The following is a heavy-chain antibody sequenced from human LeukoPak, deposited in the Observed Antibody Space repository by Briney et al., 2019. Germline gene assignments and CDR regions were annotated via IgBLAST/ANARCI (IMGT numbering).Heavy chain of an antibody. Sequence: GGSLRLSCAASGFTFSSYAMSWVRQAPGKGLEWVSAISGSGGSTYYADSVKGRFTISRDNSKNTLYLQMNSLRAEDTAVYYCAKVLADSSSPPDGYWGQGTLVTVSS. V-gene: IGHV3-23*01. CDR2: ISGSGGST. CDR1: GFTFSSYA. CDR3: AKVLADSSSPPDGY. J-gene: IGHJ4*02. D-gene: IGHD6-13*01.